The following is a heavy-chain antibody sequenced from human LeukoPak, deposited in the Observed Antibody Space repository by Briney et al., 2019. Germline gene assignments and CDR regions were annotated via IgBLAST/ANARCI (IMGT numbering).Heavy chain of an antibody. CDR2: ISGSGGST. J-gene: IGHJ4*02. D-gene: IGHD6-13*01. V-gene: IGHV3-23*01. Sequence: PGGSLRLSCAASGFTFSSYAMSWVRQAPGEGLEWVSAISGSGGSTYYADSMKGRFTISRDNSKNTLYLQMNSLRAEDTAVYYCAKDISPYSSSRAFDYWGQGTLVTVSS. CDR1: GFTFSSYA. CDR3: AKDISPYSSSRAFDY.